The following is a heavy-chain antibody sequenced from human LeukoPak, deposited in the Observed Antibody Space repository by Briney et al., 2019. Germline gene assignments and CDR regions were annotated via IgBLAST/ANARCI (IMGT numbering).Heavy chain of an antibody. J-gene: IGHJ4*02. V-gene: IGHV3-21*01. CDR3: ARGVLSGWAAMASDY. CDR2: ISSSSSYI. CDR1: GFTFSSYS. D-gene: IGHD5-18*01. Sequence: GGSLRLSCAASGFTFSSYSMNWVRQAPGKGLEWVSSISSSSSYIYYADSVKGRFTISRDNAKNSLYLQMNSLRAEDTAVYYCARGVLSGWAAMASDYWGQGTLVTVSS.